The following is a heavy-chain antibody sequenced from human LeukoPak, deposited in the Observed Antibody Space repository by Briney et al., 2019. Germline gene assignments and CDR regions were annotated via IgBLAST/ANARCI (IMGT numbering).Heavy chain of an antibody. Sequence: GGSLRLSCAASGFTFSSYAMSWVRQAPGKGLEWVSAISGSGGSTYYADSVKGRFTISRDNAKNSLYLQMNSLRAEDTAVYYCARGGSGSYYWYFDYWGQGTLVTVSS. CDR1: GFTFSSYA. J-gene: IGHJ4*02. D-gene: IGHD1-26*01. CDR3: ARGGSGSYYWYFDY. V-gene: IGHV3-23*01. CDR2: ISGSGGST.